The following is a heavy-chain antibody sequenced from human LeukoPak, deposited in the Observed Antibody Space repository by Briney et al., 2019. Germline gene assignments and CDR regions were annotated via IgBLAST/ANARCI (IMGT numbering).Heavy chain of an antibody. J-gene: IGHJ3*02. D-gene: IGHD3-22*01. V-gene: IGHV3-30*03. CDR2: ISYDGSNK. Sequence: GGSLRLSCAASGFTFSSYGMHWVRQAPGKGLEWVAVISYDGSNKYYADSVKGRLTISRDNSKNTLYLQMNSLRAEDTAVYYCARVLTMMGFGGEDAFDIWGQGTMVTVSS. CDR3: ARVLTMMGFGGEDAFDI. CDR1: GFTFSSYG.